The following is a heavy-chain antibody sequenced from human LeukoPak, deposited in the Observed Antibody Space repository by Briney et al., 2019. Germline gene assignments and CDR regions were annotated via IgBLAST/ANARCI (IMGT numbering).Heavy chain of an antibody. V-gene: IGHV4-34*01. CDR1: GGSFSSYY. CDR3: ARGPAIRLRDTAMVRSYYFDY. CDR2: INHSGST. J-gene: IGHJ4*02. D-gene: IGHD5-18*01. Sequence: KPSETLSLTSAVYGGSFSSYYWSWIRQPPGKGLEWIGEINHSGSTNYNTSLRSRVTISVDTSKNQFSLKLSSVTAADTAVCYCARGPAIRLRDTAMVRSYYFDYWGQGTLVTVSS.